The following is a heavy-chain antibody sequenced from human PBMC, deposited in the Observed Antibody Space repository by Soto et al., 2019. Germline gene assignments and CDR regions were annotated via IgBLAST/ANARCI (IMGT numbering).Heavy chain of an antibody. Sequence: EVQLVESGGGLVKPGGSLRLSCAASGFTFSSYSMKWVRQAPGKGLEWVSSISSSSSYIYYADSVKGRFTISRDNAKNSLYLQMNSLRAEDTAVYYCARGGEAADTSLDDYWGQGTLVTVSS. CDR3: ARGGEAADTSLDDY. CDR1: GFTFSSYS. CDR2: ISSSSSYI. J-gene: IGHJ4*02. V-gene: IGHV3-21*01. D-gene: IGHD6-13*01.